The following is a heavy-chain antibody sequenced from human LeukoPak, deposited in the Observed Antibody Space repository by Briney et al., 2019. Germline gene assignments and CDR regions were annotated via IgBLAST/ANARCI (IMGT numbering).Heavy chain of an antibody. Sequence: GGSLRLSCAAPGIPFSSFGMHWLRQAPGKGLEWVAFIWYDGSNKYYADSAKGRFTISRDNSKNTLYLQMNSLTAEDTAVYYCARDGTVTAGPFDPWGGGTLVTVSS. J-gene: IGHJ5*02. V-gene: IGHV3-33*01. D-gene: IGHD4-17*01. CDR2: IWYDGSNK. CDR1: GIPFSSFG. CDR3: ARDGTVTAGPFDP.